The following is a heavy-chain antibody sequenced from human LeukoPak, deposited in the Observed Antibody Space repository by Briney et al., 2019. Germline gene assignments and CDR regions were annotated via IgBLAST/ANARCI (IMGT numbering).Heavy chain of an antibody. V-gene: IGHV3-74*01. J-gene: IGHJ4*02. Sequence: TGGSLRLSCAASRFTFSSYWMNWVRQAPGKGLVWVSRIASDGSSTTYADSVKGRFSISRDNAKNTLYLQMNSLRVEDTAVYYCARGRPHGNDYWGQGTLVTVSS. D-gene: IGHD4-23*01. CDR3: ARGRPHGNDY. CDR1: RFTFSSYW. CDR2: IASDGSST.